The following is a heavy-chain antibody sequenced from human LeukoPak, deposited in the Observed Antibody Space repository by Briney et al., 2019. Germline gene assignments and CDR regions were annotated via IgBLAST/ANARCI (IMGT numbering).Heavy chain of an antibody. CDR3: ARAPFDTKGYYQASIRFDA. CDR2: ISHSGGTI. V-gene: IGHV3-11*01. Sequence: AGSLRLSCAASGFTFCNSYMSWLRQAPGNGLQWVSYISHSGGTIHYADSVKGRFTISRDNAKNSLYLQMDSLRAEDTAVYFCARAPFDTKGYYQASIRFDAWGQGTLDSVSS. D-gene: IGHD3-22*01. CDR1: GFTFCNSY. J-gene: IGHJ5*02.